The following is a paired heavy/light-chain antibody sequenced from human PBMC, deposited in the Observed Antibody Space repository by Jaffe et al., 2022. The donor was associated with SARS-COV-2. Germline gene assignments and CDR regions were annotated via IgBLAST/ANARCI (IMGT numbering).Light chain of an antibody. V-gene: IGKV4-1*01. Sequence: DIVMTQSPDSLAMSLGERATINCRSSQSVLYNSNNKNYLAWYQRKPGQPPKLLIYWASTRESGVPDRFRGSGSGTDFTLTISSLQAEDVAVYYCQQYFGVPYTFGQGTKLEIK. CDR3: QQYFGVPYT. J-gene: IGKJ2*01. CDR1: QSVLYNSNNKNY. CDR2: WAS.
Heavy chain of an antibody. J-gene: IGHJ4*02. V-gene: IGHV4-59*01. CDR1: GGFITSYD. Sequence: QVQLQESGPGLVKPSETLSLTCTVSGGFITSYDWSWIRQPPGKGLEWIGYVYYSGSTNYNPSLKSRVTISVDTSKNQFSLNLRSVTAADTAVYYCARGYCGGGSCFNYFDYWGQGTLVTVSS. D-gene: IGHD2-15*01. CDR2: VYYSGST. CDR3: ARGYCGGGSCFNYFDY.